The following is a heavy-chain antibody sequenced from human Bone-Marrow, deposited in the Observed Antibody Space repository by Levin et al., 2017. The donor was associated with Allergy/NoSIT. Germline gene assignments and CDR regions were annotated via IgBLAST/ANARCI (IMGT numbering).Heavy chain of an antibody. J-gene: IGHJ2*01. CDR1: GFTFDDYT. CDR3: ARDSVVRYSDSSTHYFWFFDL. CDR2: ISFDGSDK. D-gene: IGHD3-22*01. Sequence: PGESLKISCTASGFTFDDYTFHWVRQTPGRGLEWLAVISFDGSDKDYPNSVKGRFTISRDNSKNTLYLQMNSLRVEDTAIYYCARDSVVRYSDSSTHYFWFFDLWGRGTPVTVSS. V-gene: IGHV3-30*04.